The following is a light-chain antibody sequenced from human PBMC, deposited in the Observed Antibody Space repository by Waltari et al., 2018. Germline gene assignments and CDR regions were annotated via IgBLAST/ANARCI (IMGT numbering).Light chain of an antibody. CDR3: CSYTGSSTSYG. CDR1: STALAIYNL. Sequence: QSALSQTAYVSGSPGQSLTITCTGASTALAIYNLVAGYQHHPNRAPKLIIYEATKRPSGISHRFSGAKSGATASLRISGLQADDEADYYCCSYTGSSTSYGCGGVTKVTVL. CDR2: EAT. J-gene: IGLJ1*01. V-gene: IGLV2-23*01.